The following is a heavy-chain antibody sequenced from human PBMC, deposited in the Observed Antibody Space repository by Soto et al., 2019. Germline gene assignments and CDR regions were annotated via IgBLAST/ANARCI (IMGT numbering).Heavy chain of an antibody. Sequence: KPSETLSLTCTVSGGSICSCDYYWKWRRQPPGKGLEWIGYIYYSGSTYYNPSLKIRITISVDTSQNQFSLKPSSVTAADTAVYYCARLTMYYAFDIWGQGTTVTVSS. D-gene: IGHD3-10*02. CDR3: ARLTMYYAFDI. V-gene: IGHV4-30-4*01. CDR1: GGSICSCDYY. J-gene: IGHJ3*02. CDR2: IYYSGST.